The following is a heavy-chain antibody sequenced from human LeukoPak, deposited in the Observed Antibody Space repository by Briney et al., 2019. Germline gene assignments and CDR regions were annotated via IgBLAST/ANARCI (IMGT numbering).Heavy chain of an antibody. V-gene: IGHV3-7*01. D-gene: IGHD3-10*01. CDR3: ARSGYGSASYTSYYYYMDV. J-gene: IGHJ6*03. CDR1: GFTFSSYW. Sequence: PGGSLRLSCAASGFTFSSYWMSWVRQAPRKGLEWVANIKQDGSEKYYVDSVKGRFTISRDNAKNSLYLQMNSLRAEDTAVYYCARSGYGSASYTSYYYYMDVWGKGTTVTVSS. CDR2: IKQDGSEK.